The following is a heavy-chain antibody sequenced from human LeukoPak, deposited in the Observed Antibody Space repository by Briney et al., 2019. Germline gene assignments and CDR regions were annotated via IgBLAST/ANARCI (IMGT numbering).Heavy chain of an antibody. Sequence: GGSPRLSCAASGFTFSSYAMHWVRQAPGKGLEYVSAISSNGGSTYYANSVKGRFTISRDNSKNTLYLQMGSLRAEDMAVYYCARSSSYYDFSSGMDVWGQGTTVTVSS. CDR3: ARSSSYYDFSSGMDV. J-gene: IGHJ6*02. V-gene: IGHV3-64*01. CDR2: ISSNGGST. CDR1: GFTFSSYA. D-gene: IGHD3-3*01.